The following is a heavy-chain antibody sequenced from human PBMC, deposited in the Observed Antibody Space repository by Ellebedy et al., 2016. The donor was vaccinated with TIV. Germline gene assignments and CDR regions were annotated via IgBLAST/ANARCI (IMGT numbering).Heavy chain of an antibody. Sequence: ASVKVSCKASGGTFRSFSSYAISWVRQAPGQGLEWMGRIIPILGIANYAQKFQGRVTITADKSTSTAYMELSSLRSEDTAVYYCARARYFDWLAVGHYYYGMDVWGQGTTVTVSS. CDR1: GGTFRSFSSYA. CDR3: ARARYFDWLAVGHYYYGMDV. J-gene: IGHJ6*02. CDR2: IIPILGIA. V-gene: IGHV1-69*04. D-gene: IGHD3-9*01.